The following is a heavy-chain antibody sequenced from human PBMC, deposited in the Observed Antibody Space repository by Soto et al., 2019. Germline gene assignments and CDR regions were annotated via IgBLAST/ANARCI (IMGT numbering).Heavy chain of an antibody. J-gene: IGHJ4*02. CDR3: AKDAVPRNDLWDYFEF. CDR2: ISYDGSNK. D-gene: IGHD1-1*01. CDR1: GFTFSSYG. V-gene: IGHV3-30*18. Sequence: GVSLRLCCAASGFTFSSYGMHWVRQAPGKGLEWVAVISYDGSNKYYADSVKGRFTIYRDNSKNTLYLQMNSLRVEDTAVYYCAKDAVPRNDLWDYFEFGGQGTLVTVSS.